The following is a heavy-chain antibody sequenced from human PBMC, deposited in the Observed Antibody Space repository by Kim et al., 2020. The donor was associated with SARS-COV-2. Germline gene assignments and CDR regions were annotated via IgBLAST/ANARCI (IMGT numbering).Heavy chain of an antibody. CDR1: GGSFSGYY. D-gene: IGHD3-10*01. CDR3: ARVELFAYFDY. J-gene: IGHJ4*02. V-gene: IGHV4-34*01. Sequence: SETLSLTCAVYGGSFSGYYWSWIRQPPGKGLEWIGEINHSGSTNYNPSLKSRVTISVDTSKNQFSLKLSSVTAADTAVYYCARVELFAYFDYWGQGTLVT. CDR2: INHSGST.